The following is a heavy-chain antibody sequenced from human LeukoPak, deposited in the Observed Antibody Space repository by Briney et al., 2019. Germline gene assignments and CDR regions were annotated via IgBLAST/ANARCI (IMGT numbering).Heavy chain of an antibody. V-gene: IGHV5-51*03. D-gene: IGHD3-10*01. CDR2: IYPGDSDT. CDR1: GYSFTSYW. J-gene: IGHJ4*02. CDR3: ARLELYYYGSGSYSPPDY. Sequence: KPGESLKISCKGSGYSFTSYWIGWVRQMPGKGLEWMGIIYPGDSDTRYSPSFQGQVTISADKSISTAYLQWSSLKASDTAMYYCARLELYYYGSGSYSPPDYWGQGTLVTVSS.